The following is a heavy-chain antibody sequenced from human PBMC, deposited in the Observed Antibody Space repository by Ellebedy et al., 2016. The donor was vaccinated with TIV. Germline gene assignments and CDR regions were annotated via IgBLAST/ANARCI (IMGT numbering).Heavy chain of an antibody. CDR2: IKEDGGLQ. Sequence: GGSLRLSCAASGFTFNNYWMTWVRQAPGKGLEWVANIKEDGGLQQYVDSVKGRFTISRDNAKKSLYLQMNSLRAEDRAVYYCARDMHNTGGYDVLDLWGRGTMVTVSS. CDR3: ARDMHNTGGYDVLDL. J-gene: IGHJ3*01. D-gene: IGHD2-8*02. V-gene: IGHV3-7*01. CDR1: GFTFNNYW.